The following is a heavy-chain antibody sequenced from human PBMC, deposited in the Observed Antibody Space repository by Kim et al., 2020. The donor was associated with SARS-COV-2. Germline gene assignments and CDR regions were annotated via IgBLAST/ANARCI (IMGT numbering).Heavy chain of an antibody. V-gene: IGHV4-39*01. J-gene: IGHJ3*02. CDR3: ARPKHKATTGAFDI. Sequence: PPLKSREPISVDTTKNQFSRKLSTVTAADTAVYYCARPKHKATTGAFDIWGQGTMVTVSS. D-gene: IGHD4-4*01.